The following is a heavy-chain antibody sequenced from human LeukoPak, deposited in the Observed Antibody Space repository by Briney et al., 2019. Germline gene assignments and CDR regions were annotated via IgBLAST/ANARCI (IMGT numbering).Heavy chain of an antibody. CDR1: GFTFSSSA. J-gene: IGHJ4*02. Sequence: GGSLRLSCAASGFTFSSSAMSWVRQAPGKGLEWVSSISGSGSGGSTYYADSVKGRFTISRDNAKNTLYLQMNSLRAEDTAVYYCARDETDDYGDYVQFWGQGTLVTVSS. CDR2: ISGSGSGGST. V-gene: IGHV3-23*01. CDR3: ARDETDDYGDYVQF. D-gene: IGHD4-17*01.